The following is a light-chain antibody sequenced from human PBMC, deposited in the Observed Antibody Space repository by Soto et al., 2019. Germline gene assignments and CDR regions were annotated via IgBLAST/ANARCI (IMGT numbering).Light chain of an antibody. CDR1: QSISSW. CDR3: QQYNSYSPT. Sequence: DIQMTQSPSTLSASVGDRVTITCRASQSISSWLAWYQQKPGKAPKLLIYDASSLESGVPSRFSGRGSGTEFTLTISSLQPDDFAPYYGQQYNSYSPTFGQGTKVEIK. J-gene: IGKJ1*01. V-gene: IGKV1-5*01. CDR2: DAS.